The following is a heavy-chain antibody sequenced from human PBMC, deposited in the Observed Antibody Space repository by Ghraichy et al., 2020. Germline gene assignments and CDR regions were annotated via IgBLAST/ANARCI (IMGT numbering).Heavy chain of an antibody. V-gene: IGHV3-21*01. CDR3: ARGSPLGGNQDFDY. CDR1: GFTFSIYS. Sequence: GGSLRLSCAASGFTFSIYSMNWVRQAPGKGLEWVSSISSSTTYISYSDSVKGRFTISRDNAKNSLYLQMNSLRSEDTAVYYCARGSPLGGNQDFDYWGQGTLVTVSS. CDR2: ISSSTTYI. D-gene: IGHD4-23*01. J-gene: IGHJ4*02.